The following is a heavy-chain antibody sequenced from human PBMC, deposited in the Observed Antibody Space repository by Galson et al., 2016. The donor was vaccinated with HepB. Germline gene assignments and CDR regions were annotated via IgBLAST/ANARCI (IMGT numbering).Heavy chain of an antibody. V-gene: IGHV3-7*01. Sequence: SLRLSCAASGFTFSSYWMSWVRQAPGKGLEWVANIKEDGSEEYYVDSVKGRLTISRDNAENSLFLQMNSLRAEDTAVYYCAREWHGSGWFDYWGQGTLVTVSS. J-gene: IGHJ4*02. CDR2: IKEDGSEE. CDR1: GFTFSSYW. CDR3: AREWHGSGWFDY. D-gene: IGHD6-19*01.